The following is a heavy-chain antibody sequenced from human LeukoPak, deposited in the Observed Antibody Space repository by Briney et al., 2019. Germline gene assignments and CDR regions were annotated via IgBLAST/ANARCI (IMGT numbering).Heavy chain of an antibody. D-gene: IGHD2-2*01. CDR3: ASSTERYCSSTSCYCLGY. CDR1: GYTFTSYG. V-gene: IGHV1-69*05. CDR2: IIPIFGTA. Sequence: SVKVSCKASGYTFTSYGISWVRQAPGQGLEWMGGIIPIFGTANYAQKFQGRVTITTDESTSTAYMELSSLRSEDTAVYYCASSTERYCSSTSCYCLGYWGQGTLVTVSS. J-gene: IGHJ4*02.